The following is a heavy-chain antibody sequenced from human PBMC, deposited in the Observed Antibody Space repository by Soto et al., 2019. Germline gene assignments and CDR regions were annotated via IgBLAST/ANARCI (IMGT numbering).Heavy chain of an antibody. Sequence: EVQLVESGGGLVQPGRSLRLSCGASGFTFDDYAMHWVRQAPGKGLEWVSSISWNSGNIGYADSVKGLFIISRDNAKNSLYLQMNSLRPEDTALYYCAKGSSTTNFSYFDYWGQGTLVTVSS. CDR1: GFTFDDYA. J-gene: IGHJ4*02. CDR3: AKGSSTTNFSYFDY. V-gene: IGHV3-9*01. CDR2: ISWNSGNI. D-gene: IGHD2-2*01.